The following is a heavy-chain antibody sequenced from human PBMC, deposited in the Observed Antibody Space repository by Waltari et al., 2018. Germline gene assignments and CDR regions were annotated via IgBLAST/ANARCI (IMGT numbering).Heavy chain of an antibody. V-gene: IGHV1-69*08. CDR3: ASPGPWDGAPAGGFDY. J-gene: IGHJ4*02. CDR2: IIPIFGTA. Sequence: QVQLVQSGAEVKKPGSSVKVSCKASGGTFSSYAISWVRQAPGQRLEWMGRIIPIFGTANYAQKFQGRGTITADKSTSTAYMELSSLRSEDTAVYYCASPGPWDGAPAGGFDYWGQGTLVTVSS. D-gene: IGHD4-17*01. CDR1: GGTFSSYA.